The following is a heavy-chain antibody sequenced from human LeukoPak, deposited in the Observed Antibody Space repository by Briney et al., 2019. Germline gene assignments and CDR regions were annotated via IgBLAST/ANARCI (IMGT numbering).Heavy chain of an antibody. D-gene: IGHD6-13*01. CDR2: INTNTGNP. CDR3: ARGEQQLEDAYGMDV. V-gene: IGHV7-4-1*02. J-gene: IGHJ6*02. Sequence: ASVKVSCKASGYTFTSYAMNWVRQAPGQGLEWMGWINTNTGNPTYAQGFTGRFVFSLDTSVSTAYLQISSLKAEDTAVYYCARGEQQLEDAYGMDVWGQGTTVTVSS. CDR1: GYTFTSYA.